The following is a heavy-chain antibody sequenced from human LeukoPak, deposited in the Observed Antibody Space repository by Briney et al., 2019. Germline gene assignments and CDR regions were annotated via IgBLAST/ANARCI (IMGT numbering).Heavy chain of an antibody. D-gene: IGHD1-14*01. Sequence: GGSLRLSCATSGFTFSNYAMSWVRQASGKGLEWISGISQTGDNKNHADSVKGRFTISRDNSKNTLYLQMSSLRVEDTAAYYCAKNITNWGQGTLVTVSS. V-gene: IGHV3-23*01. CDR1: GFTFSNYA. CDR2: ISQTGDNK. J-gene: IGHJ1*01. CDR3: AKNITN.